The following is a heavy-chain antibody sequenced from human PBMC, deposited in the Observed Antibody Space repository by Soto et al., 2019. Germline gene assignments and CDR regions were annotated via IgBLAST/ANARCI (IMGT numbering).Heavy chain of an antibody. CDR3: AKVIVVIAATGDYFDY. CDR1: GLTFNNYA. D-gene: IGHD2-15*01. V-gene: IGHV3-23*01. Sequence: GGSLRLSCAASGLTFNNYAMSWVRQAPGKGLEWVSVVSGNSGSTGYADSVKGRFTISRDNSKNTLYLQMNSLRDEDTAVYYCAKVIVVIAATGDYFDYWGQGTLVTVSS. J-gene: IGHJ4*02. CDR2: VSGNSGST.